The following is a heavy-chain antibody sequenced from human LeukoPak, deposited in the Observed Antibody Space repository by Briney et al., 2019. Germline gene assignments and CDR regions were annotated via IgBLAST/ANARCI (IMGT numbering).Heavy chain of an antibody. V-gene: IGHV5-51*01. CDR2: IYPSESDT. CDR1: GYSFTSYC. D-gene: IGHD2-15*01. J-gene: IGHJ4*02. CDR3: ARQDCSGGSCYCHY. Sequence: GESLNICYNGSGYSFTSYCIGWGRQMPGKVLEWMGIIYPSESDTRYSTSFQGQVTISADKSISTASLQWSSLKASDTAMYYCARQDCSGGSCYCHYWGQGTLVTVSS.